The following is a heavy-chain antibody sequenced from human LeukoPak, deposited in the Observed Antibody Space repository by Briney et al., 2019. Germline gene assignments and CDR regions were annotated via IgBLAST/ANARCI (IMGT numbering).Heavy chain of an antibody. J-gene: IGHJ4*02. CDR1: GYSFSTYW. D-gene: IGHD2-8*02. CDR2: IYPGDSDT. CDR3: ARRALSTDYFDF. Sequence: GESLKISRKGSGYSFSTYWIAWVRQMPGKGLEWMGIIYPGDSDTRYSPSFQGQVTISADKSINAAYLQWSSLKASDTAMYYCARRALSTDYFDFWAQGVLVTVSS. V-gene: IGHV5-51*01.